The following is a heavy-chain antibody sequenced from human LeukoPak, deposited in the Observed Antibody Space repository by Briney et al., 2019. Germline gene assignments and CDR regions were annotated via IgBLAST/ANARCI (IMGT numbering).Heavy chain of an antibody. CDR1: GGSFSGYY. Sequence: SETLSLTCAVYGGSFSGYYWCWIRKPPGPGLEWIGEINHSRSTNYNPSLKSRVTISVDTSKNQFSLKLSSVTAADTAVYYCAGRTVTNDYWGQGTLVTVSS. J-gene: IGHJ4*02. CDR3: AGRTVTNDY. V-gene: IGHV4-34*01. CDR2: INHSRST. D-gene: IGHD4-17*01.